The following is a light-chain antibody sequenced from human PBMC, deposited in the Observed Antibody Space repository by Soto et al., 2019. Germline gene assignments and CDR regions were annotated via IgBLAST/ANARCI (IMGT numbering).Light chain of an antibody. Sequence: QSALTQPASASATPGQRVSISCSGSRSNIGSNYVYWYQQLPGAAPRLLMYSNNQRPSGVPGRFSVSKSGTSASLAISGLRSEDEADYYCAAWDDNLSGWVFGGGTKLTVL. CDR3: AAWDDNLSGWV. V-gene: IGLV1-47*02. CDR1: RSNIGSNY. J-gene: IGLJ3*02. CDR2: SNN.